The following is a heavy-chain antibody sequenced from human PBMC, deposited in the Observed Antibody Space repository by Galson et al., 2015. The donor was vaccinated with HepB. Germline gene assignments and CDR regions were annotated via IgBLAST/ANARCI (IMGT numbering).Heavy chain of an antibody. CDR2: ISSSGSPI. CDR3: ARSPPKLRFLEAEWFDP. CDR1: GFAFSSYN. J-gene: IGHJ5*02. D-gene: IGHD3-3*01. Sequence: SLRLSCAASGFAFSSYNMNWVRQAPGKGLEWVSYISSSGSPIYYADSVKGRFTISRDNAKESLYLQMNSLRDEDTAVYYCARSPPKLRFLEAEWFDPWGQGTLVTVSS. V-gene: IGHV3-48*02.